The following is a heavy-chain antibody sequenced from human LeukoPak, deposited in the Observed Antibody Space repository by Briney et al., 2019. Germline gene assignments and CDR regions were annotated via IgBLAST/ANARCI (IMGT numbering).Heavy chain of an antibody. J-gene: IGHJ4*02. V-gene: IGHV4-39*01. CDR3: ARGNYYDSSGYVVDY. CDR1: GGSISTSAYH. D-gene: IGHD3-22*01. Sequence: SETLSLTCTVSGGSISTSAYHWGWTRQSPGKGLEWIGTIDHTVSTYYNPSLKSRVTISVDTSKKQFSLKLSSVTAADTAVYYCARGNYYDSSGYVVDYWGQGTLVTVSS. CDR2: IDHTVST.